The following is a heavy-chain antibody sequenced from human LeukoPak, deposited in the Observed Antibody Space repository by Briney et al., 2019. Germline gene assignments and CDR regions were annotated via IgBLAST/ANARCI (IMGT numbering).Heavy chain of an antibody. CDR1: GGSFIGSF. Sequence: SETLSLTCAVSGGSFIGSFWNWIRQPPGKGLEWIAEINHRGITNYNPSLKSRVTISVDTSKNQFSLKLTSVTAADTAVYYCARAEYQLLSAYYYYYMDVWGKGTTVTVSS. CDR2: INHRGIT. D-gene: IGHD2-2*01. J-gene: IGHJ6*03. CDR3: ARAEYQLLSAYYYYYMDV. V-gene: IGHV4-34*01.